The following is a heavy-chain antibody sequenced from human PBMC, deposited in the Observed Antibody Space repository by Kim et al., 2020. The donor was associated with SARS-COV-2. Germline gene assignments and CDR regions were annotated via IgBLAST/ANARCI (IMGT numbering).Heavy chain of an antibody. V-gene: IGHV3-33*06. CDR2: NK. J-gene: IGHJ6*02. D-gene: IGHD2-15*01. Sequence: NKYYADSVKGRFTISRDNSKNTLYLQMNSLRAEDTAVYYCAKDRWHGMDVWGQGTTVTVSS. CDR3: AKDRWHGMDV.